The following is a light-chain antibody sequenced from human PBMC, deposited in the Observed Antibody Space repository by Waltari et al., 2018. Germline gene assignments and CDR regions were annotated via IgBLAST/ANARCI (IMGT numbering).Light chain of an antibody. CDR2: EVS. CDR1: QSLVDTNGKTF. Sequence: DAVMTQSPLSLPIIPGQPASISCRSSQSLVDTNGKTFLSWYQQKPGQPPRRLIYEVSNLDSGVPDRFSGSGAVTDFTLRISRVEAEDFGLYYCGQGTHLPFTFGPGTKLEIK. J-gene: IGKJ3*01. V-gene: IGKV2-30*01. CDR3: GQGTHLPFT.